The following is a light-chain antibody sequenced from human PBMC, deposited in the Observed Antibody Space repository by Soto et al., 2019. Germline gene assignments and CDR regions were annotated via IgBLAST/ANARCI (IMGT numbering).Light chain of an antibody. Sequence: EILLTQSPATLSLSPGDRATLSCRASQSVSNYLAWYRQKPGQAPRLLIYDASNRAAGIPARFSGSGSGTDFTLTITSLEPEDFAVYYCQQRDNWPPITFGQGTRLEI. CDR3: QQRDNWPPIT. V-gene: IGKV3-11*01. J-gene: IGKJ5*01. CDR2: DAS. CDR1: QSVSNY.